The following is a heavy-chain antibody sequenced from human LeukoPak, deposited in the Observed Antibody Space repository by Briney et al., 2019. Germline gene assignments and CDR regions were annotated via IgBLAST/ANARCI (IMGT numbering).Heavy chain of an antibody. CDR2: LSGSGGST. CDR1: GFTFSSYG. D-gene: IGHD5-18*01. CDR3: ARDLYSYGYYFDS. J-gene: IGHJ4*02. Sequence: GGTLRLSCAASGFTFSSYGMNWVRQAPGKGLEWVSALSGSGGSTYYADSVKGRFTISRDNSKNTVFLQMNSLRAEDTAVYYCARDLYSYGYYFDSWGQGTLVTVSS. V-gene: IGHV3-23*01.